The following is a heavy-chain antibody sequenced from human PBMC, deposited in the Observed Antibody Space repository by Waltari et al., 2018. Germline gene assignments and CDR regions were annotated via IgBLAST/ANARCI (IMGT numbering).Heavy chain of an antibody. Sequence: QVQLVQSGAEVKKPVSSVKVSCKASGGTFSSYAISWVRQAPGQGLEWMGRMIPFLGTANYAQKFQGRVTSTADESTSTAYMELSSLRSEDTAVYYCAIPLHSGSTTKACDIWGQGTMVTVSS. D-gene: IGHD5-12*01. CDR1: GGTFSSYA. V-gene: IGHV1-69*13. J-gene: IGHJ3*02. CDR2: MIPFLGTA. CDR3: AIPLHSGSTTKACDI.